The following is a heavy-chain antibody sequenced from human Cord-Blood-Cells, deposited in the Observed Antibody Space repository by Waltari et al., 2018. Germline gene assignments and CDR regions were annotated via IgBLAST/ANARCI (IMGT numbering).Heavy chain of an antibody. J-gene: IGHJ4*02. CDR2: INPNSGGT. D-gene: IGHD7-27*01. Sequence: QVQLVQSGAEVKKPGASVKVSCKASGYTFTGYYMHWVRPAPGQGVEWMGWINPNSGGTNYAQKFQGRVTMTRDTSISTAYMELSRLRSDDTAVYYCARDGALLGIGHYFDYWGQGTLVTVSS. CDR1: GYTFTGYY. CDR3: ARDGALLGIGHYFDY. V-gene: IGHV1-2*02.